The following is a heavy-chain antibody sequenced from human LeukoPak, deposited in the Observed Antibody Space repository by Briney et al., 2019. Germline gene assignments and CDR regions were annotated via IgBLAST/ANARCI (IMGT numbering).Heavy chain of an antibody. CDR3: ARGFGERYWYFDL. CDR1: GVSISSGDYY. Sequence: SETLSLTCTVSGVSISSGDYYWSWIRQPPGKGLEWIGYIYYSGSTYYNPSLKSRVTISVDTSKNQFSLKLSSVTAADTAVYYCARGFGERYWYFDLWGRGTLVTVSS. V-gene: IGHV4-30-4*01. J-gene: IGHJ2*01. D-gene: IGHD3-10*01. CDR2: IYYSGST.